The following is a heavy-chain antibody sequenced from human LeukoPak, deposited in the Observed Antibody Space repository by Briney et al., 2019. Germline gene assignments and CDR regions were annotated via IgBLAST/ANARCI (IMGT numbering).Heavy chain of an antibody. CDR3: ARTGGYSYGHAN. V-gene: IGHV1-2*06. CDR2: INPNSGGT. D-gene: IGHD5-18*01. CDR1: GYTLTDYY. Sequence: ASVKVSCKASGYTLTDYYMHWVRQAPGQGLEWMGRINPNSGGTNYAQKFQGRVTMTRDTSISTAYMELSSLRSEDTAVYYCARTGGYSYGHANWGQGTLVTVSS. J-gene: IGHJ4*02.